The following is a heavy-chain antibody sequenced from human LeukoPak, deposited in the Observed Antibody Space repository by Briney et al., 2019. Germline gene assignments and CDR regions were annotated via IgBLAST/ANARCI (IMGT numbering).Heavy chain of an antibody. V-gene: IGHV1-2*02. J-gene: IGHJ4*02. CDR2: INPNSGGT. CDR3: AREGRPDIVVVPAASH. D-gene: IGHD2-2*01. CDR1: GYTFTGYY. Sequence: GASVTVSCKASGYTFTGYYMHWVRQAPGQGLEWMGWINPNSGGTNYAQKFQGRVTMTRDTSISTAYMELSRLRSDDTAVYYCAREGRPDIVVVPAASHWGQGTLVTVSS.